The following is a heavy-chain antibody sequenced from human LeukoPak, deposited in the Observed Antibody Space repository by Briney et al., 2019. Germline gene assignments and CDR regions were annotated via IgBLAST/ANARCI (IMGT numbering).Heavy chain of an antibody. CDR1: GFIFSSYA. D-gene: IGHD3-22*01. CDR2: ISGSGGST. J-gene: IGHJ4*02. Sequence: GGSLRLSCAASGFIFSSYAMSWVRQAPGKGLEWVSAISGSGGSTYYADSVKGRFTISRDNSKNTLYLQMNSLRAEDTAVYYCAKDSPVDDSSGYYYVSYFDYWGQGTLVTVSS. V-gene: IGHV3-23*01. CDR3: AKDSPVDDSSGYYYVSYFDY.